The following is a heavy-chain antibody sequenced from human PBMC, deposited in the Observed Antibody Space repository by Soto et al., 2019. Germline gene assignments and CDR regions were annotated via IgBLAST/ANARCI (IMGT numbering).Heavy chain of an antibody. CDR2: IYWDDDK. D-gene: IGHD2-2*01. CDR1: GFSLTTSGVG. CDR3: AHRVSDADDY. J-gene: IGHJ4*02. Sequence: QITLKESGPTLVKPTQTLTLTCTFSGFSLTTSGVGVGWIRQPPGKALEWLALIYWDDDKRYSPSLESRLTITKDTSKTQVVLTLPKVDPVDTGTYYCAHRVSDADDYWGQGILVTVSS. V-gene: IGHV2-5*02.